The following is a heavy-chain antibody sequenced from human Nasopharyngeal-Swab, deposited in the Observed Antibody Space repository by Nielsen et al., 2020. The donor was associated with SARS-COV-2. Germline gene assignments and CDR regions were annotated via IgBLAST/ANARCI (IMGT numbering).Heavy chain of an antibody. J-gene: IGHJ4*02. CDR2: IWYDGSNK. V-gene: IGHV3-30*02. Sequence: GESLKISCAASGFTFSAYGMHWVRQAPGKGLDWVAFIWYDGSNKYYADSMKGRFTISRDNSNNTLYLQMNSLRAEDTAVYYCAKPASGSYFSDFDYWGQGTLVTVSS. CDR1: GFTFSAYG. CDR3: AKPASGSYFSDFDY. D-gene: IGHD1-26*01.